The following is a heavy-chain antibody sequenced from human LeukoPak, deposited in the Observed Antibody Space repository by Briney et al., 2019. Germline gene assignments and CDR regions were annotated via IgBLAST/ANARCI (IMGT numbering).Heavy chain of an antibody. CDR2: ISGSGGGT. D-gene: IGHD6-19*01. Sequence: GGSLRLSCAASGFTFSSYWMSWVRQAPGKGLEWVSAISGSGGGTYYADSVKGRFTISRDNSKNTLYLQMNSLRAEDTAVYYCAKHQWLVEEYYFDYWGQGTLVTVSS. CDR1: GFTFSSYW. J-gene: IGHJ4*02. V-gene: IGHV3-23*01. CDR3: AKHQWLVEEYYFDY.